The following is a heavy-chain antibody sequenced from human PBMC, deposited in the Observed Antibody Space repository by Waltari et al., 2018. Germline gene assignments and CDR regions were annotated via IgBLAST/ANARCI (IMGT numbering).Heavy chain of an antibody. V-gene: IGHV3-21*01. D-gene: IGHD3-16*01. Sequence: EVQLVESGGGLVKPGGSLRLSCAASGFTFNTYTMNWVRQAPGKGREWGSSISSTSSYIYYADSVKGRFTISRDNAKNSLYLQMNSLRGEDTAVYYCAKDRISTSYYYYYHMDVWGQGTTVTVSS. CDR1: GFTFNTYT. J-gene: IGHJ6*02. CDR2: ISSTSSYI. CDR3: AKDRISTSYYYYYHMDV.